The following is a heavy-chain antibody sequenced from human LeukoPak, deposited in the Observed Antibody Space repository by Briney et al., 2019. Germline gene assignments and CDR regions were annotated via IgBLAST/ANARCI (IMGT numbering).Heavy chain of an antibody. V-gene: IGHV1-2*04. CDR2: INPNSGGT. CDR1: GYTFTGYY. J-gene: IGHJ3*02. CDR3: ARAAGVPAARHAFDI. Sequence: ASVKVSCKASGYTFTGYYMHWVRQAPGQGLEWMGWINPNSGGTNYAQKFQGWVTMTRDTSISTAYMELSRLRSDDTAVYYCARAAGVPAARHAFDIWGQGTMVTVSS. D-gene: IGHD2-2*01.